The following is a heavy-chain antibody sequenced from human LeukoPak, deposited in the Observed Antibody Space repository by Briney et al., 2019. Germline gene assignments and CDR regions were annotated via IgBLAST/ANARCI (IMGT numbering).Heavy chain of an antibody. D-gene: IGHD5-18*01. CDR3: AKNVMVKRYIDY. J-gene: IGHJ4*02. V-gene: IGHV3-23*01. CDR2: ISGSGRTI. Sequence: GGSMRLSCAASGFILNNHAMTWVRQAPGKGLKWISVISGSGRTIEYEDSVKGRFTISRDNSKNTVSLQMNNLRVEDTAIYYCAKNVMVKRYIDYWGQGTPVAVSS. CDR1: GFILNNHA.